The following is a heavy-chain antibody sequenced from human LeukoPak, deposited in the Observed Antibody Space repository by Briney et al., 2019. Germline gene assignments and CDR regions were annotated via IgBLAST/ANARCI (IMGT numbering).Heavy chain of an antibody. CDR1: GFTFSSYS. J-gene: IGHJ6*04. V-gene: IGHV3-21*06. D-gene: IGHD6-13*01. Sequence: GGALRLSCAASGFTFSSYSMNWVRQAPGEGLEWVSSISSGSTYIHYAGSVKGRLTISRDNAKNSLSLHMNSLRAEDTAVYYYARPIVADFYYGLVVWGKGTTVTVSS. CDR2: ISSGSTYI. CDR3: ARPIVADFYYGLVV.